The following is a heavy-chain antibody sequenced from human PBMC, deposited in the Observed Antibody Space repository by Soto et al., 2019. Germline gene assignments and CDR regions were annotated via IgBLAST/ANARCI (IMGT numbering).Heavy chain of an antibody. Sequence: SVKVSCKASGGTFSSYAISWVRQAPGQGLEWMGGTIPIFGTANYAQKFQGRVTITADKSTSTAYMELSSLRSEDTAVYYCARVRYCSSTSCYTGDHYYYGMDVWGQGTTVTVSS. V-gene: IGHV1-69*06. D-gene: IGHD2-2*02. CDR1: GGTFSSYA. J-gene: IGHJ6*02. CDR2: TIPIFGTA. CDR3: ARVRYCSSTSCYTGDHYYYGMDV.